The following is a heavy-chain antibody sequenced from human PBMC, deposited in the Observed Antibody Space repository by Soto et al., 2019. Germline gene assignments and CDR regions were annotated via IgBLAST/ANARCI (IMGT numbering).Heavy chain of an antibody. CDR2: IYPSGTT. V-gene: IGHV4-4*02. Sequence: SETLSLTCAVSGGSINSSNWWTWVRQTPGQGLEWIGEIYPSGTTNYNPSLKTRVTISLDKSTNQFSLRLTSVTAEDTAVYDWARKGWRVGVVPRGGLARWGQGSLVTGAS. D-gene: IGHD3-3*01. J-gene: IGHJ5*02. CDR1: GGSINSSNW. CDR3: ARKGWRVGVVPRGGLAR.